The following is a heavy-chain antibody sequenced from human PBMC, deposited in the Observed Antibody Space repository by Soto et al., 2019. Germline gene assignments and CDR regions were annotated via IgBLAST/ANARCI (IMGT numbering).Heavy chain of an antibody. J-gene: IGHJ4*02. CDR2: ITYSGNT. CDR1: GGSVSSVGYY. Sequence: SETLSLTCTVSGGSVSSVGYYWSWIRQHPGKGLEWIGYITYSGNTYYNPSLESRVTMSADTSKNQFSLKLSSVTAADTAVYFCVRGRSCTNGVCSVFDYWGQGTLVTVSS. CDR3: VRGRSCTNGVCSVFDY. D-gene: IGHD2-8*01. V-gene: IGHV4-31*03.